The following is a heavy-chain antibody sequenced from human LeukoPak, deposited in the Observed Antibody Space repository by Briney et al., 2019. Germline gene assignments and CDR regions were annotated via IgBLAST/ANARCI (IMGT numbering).Heavy chain of an antibody. D-gene: IGHD3-22*01. Sequence: ASVKVSCKASGGTFSSYAISWVRQAPGQGLEWMGGIIPIFGTANYAQKFQGRVTITADESTSTAYMELSSLRSEDTAVYYCTTNLPTPGVRVVVIAYYFDYWGQGTLVTVSS. CDR1: GGTFSSYA. CDR3: TTNLPTPGVRVVVIAYYFDY. CDR2: IIPIFGTA. V-gene: IGHV1-69*13. J-gene: IGHJ4*02.